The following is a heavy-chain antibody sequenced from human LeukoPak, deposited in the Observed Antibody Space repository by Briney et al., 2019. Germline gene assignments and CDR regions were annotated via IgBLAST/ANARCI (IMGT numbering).Heavy chain of an antibody. CDR1: GYTFTSYY. CDR3: ARGGQYYYDSSGLFDP. V-gene: IGHV1-46*01. CDR2: INPSGGST. J-gene: IGHJ5*02. D-gene: IGHD3-22*01. Sequence: ASVKVSCKASGYTFTSYYMHWVRQAPGQGLEWMGIINPSGGSTSYAQKFQGRVTMTRDMSTSTVYMELSSLRSEDTAVYYCARGGQYYYDSSGLFDPWGQGTLVTVSS.